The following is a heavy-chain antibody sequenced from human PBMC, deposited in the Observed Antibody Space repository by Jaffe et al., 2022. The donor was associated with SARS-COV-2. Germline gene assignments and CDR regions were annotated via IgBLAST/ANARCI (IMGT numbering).Heavy chain of an antibody. CDR2: ITASGGST. J-gene: IGHJ5*02. CDR1: GFTFSRYA. Sequence: EVQLLESGGGLVQPGGSLRLSCAASGFTFSRYAMSWVRQAPGEGLEWVATITASGGSTYYADSVKGRFTISRDNSKNTQYLQMNSLRVEDTALYYCAAKGDLSNTVKDCFDPWGQGILVTVSS. D-gene: IGHD2-21*01. CDR3: AAKGDLSNTVKDCFDP. V-gene: IGHV3-23*01.